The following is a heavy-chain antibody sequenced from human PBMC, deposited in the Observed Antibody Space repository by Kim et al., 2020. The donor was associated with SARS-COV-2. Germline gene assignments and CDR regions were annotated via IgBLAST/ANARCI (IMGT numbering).Heavy chain of an antibody. Sequence: LKSRVTISVDTSKNQFSLKLSSVTAADTAVYYCARPGNYYGSGTGAAFDIWGQGTMVTVSS. J-gene: IGHJ3*02. D-gene: IGHD3-10*01. CDR3: ARPGNYYGSGTGAAFDI. V-gene: IGHV4-39*01.